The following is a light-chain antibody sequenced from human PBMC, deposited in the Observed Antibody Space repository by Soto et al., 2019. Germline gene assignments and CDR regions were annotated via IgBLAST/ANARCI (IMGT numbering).Light chain of an antibody. Sequence: ELLLTQSPGTLSFSPWESAALSCRASQPVSSNFLAWYQQKPGQAPRLLIYGVSSRASGIPDRFFGSGSGTDFTLTINRLEPEDFAVYYCQQYANSPITFGQGTRLEI. V-gene: IGKV3-20*01. J-gene: IGKJ5*01. CDR3: QQYANSPIT. CDR2: GVS. CDR1: QPVSSNF.